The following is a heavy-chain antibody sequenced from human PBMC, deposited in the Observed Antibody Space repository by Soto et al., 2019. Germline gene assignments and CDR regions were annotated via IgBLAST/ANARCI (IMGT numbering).Heavy chain of an antibody. D-gene: IGHD3-3*01. J-gene: IGHJ5*02. CDR1: GGTFGNTA. CDR2: IVPLFGTA. V-gene: IGHV1-69*12. CDR3: ARDGDPGYSFWSGPLGGGRFDP. Sequence: QVQLVQSGAEVKEPGSSVNVSCKTSGGTFGNTAVTWVRQVPGQGLEWIGGIVPLFGTAHYAQKFRGRVMITAAESTSTAYMDLSSLRSDDTAIYYCARDGDPGYSFWSGPLGGGRFDPWGQGTLVTVSS.